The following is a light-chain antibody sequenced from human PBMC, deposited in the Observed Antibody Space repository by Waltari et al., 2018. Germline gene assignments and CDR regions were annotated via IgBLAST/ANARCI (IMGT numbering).Light chain of an antibody. V-gene: IGKV1-39*01. CDR2: TAS. CDR3: QQSYSIPLT. CDR1: ETIRIY. J-gene: IGKJ4*01. Sequence: DIQMTQSPSSLSASVGDRVTITCRASETIRIYLNWYQQKPGKAPKLLINTASRLQCGVPSRFSGSGSGTDFTLTISTLQHEDFATYYCQQSYSIPLTFGGGTKVEIK.